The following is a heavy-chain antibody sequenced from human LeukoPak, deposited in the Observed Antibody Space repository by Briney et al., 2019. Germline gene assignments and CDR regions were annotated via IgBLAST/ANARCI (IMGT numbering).Heavy chain of an antibody. CDR2: INHSGST. D-gene: IGHD6-19*01. CDR1: GGSFIGYY. V-gene: IGHV4-34*01. CDR3: ASPQGRLGTQPFDY. J-gene: IGHJ4*02. Sequence: PSETLSLTCAVYGGSFIGYYWSWIRQPPGKGLEWMGEINHSGSTNYNPSLKSRVTISVDTSKNQFSLKLSSVTAAETAVYYCASPQGRLGTQPFDYWGQGTLVTVSS.